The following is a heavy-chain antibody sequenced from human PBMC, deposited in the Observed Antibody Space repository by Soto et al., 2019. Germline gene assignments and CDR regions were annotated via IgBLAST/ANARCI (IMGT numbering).Heavy chain of an antibody. CDR1: GGAISSIIYD. D-gene: IGHD3-22*01. V-gene: IGHV4-39*01. Sequence: SETLSLTCFLSGGAISSIIYDWVWIRQPPGKGLEWIATVHYSGSTYYTPSLKSRVTISADTSNNQFSLRLNSVTAADTAVYYCARQHYYDSSGYYTCNWGQG. J-gene: IGHJ1*01. CDR3: ARQHYYDSSGYYTCN. CDR2: VHYSGST.